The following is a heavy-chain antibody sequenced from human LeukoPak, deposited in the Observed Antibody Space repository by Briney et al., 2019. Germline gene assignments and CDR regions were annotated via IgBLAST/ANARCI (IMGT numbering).Heavy chain of an antibody. V-gene: IGHV4-39*07. CDR2: IYYSGST. CDR3: ARGNYYGSGSYPPFDY. CDR1: GGSISSSSYY. D-gene: IGHD3-10*01. Sequence: PSETLSLTCTVSGGSISSSSYYWGWIRQPPGKGLEWIGSIYYSGSTYYNPSLKSRVTISVDRSKNQFSLKLSSVTAADTAVYYCARGNYYGSGSYPPFDYWGQGTLVTVSS. J-gene: IGHJ4*02.